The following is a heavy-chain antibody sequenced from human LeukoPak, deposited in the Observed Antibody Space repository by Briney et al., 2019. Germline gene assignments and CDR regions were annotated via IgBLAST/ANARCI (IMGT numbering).Heavy chain of an antibody. Sequence: SGGSLRLSCAASGFTFSSYGMHWVRQAPGKGLEWVAVIWYDGSNKYYADSVKGRFTISRDNSKNTLYLQMNSLRAEDTAVYYCARDSRRPEYYDISTGYNVFDYWGQGTLVTVSS. J-gene: IGHJ4*02. CDR2: IWYDGSNK. CDR1: GFTFSSYG. V-gene: IGHV3-33*01. CDR3: ARDSRRPEYYDISTGYNVFDY. D-gene: IGHD3-9*01.